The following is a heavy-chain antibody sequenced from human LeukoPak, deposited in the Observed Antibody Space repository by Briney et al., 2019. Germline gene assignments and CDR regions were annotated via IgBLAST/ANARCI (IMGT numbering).Heavy chain of an antibody. J-gene: IGHJ4*02. V-gene: IGHV3-7*01. CDR1: GFMFSSYW. CDR2: IKQDGSEK. CDR3: ARGQNGINYFDY. D-gene: IGHD1-1*01. Sequence: GGSLRLSCAASGFMFSSYWMSWVRQAPGKGLEWVANIKQDGSEKYYVDPVKGRFTISRDNAKNSLYLQMNSLRAEDTAVYYCARGQNGINYFDYWGQGTLVTVSS.